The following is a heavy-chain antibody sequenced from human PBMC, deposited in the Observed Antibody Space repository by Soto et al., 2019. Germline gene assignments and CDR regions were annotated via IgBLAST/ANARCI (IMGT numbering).Heavy chain of an antibody. V-gene: IGHV3-48*03. CDR1: GFTFSSYE. CDR3: ARDYYDGSHYYPAGCDY. D-gene: IGHD3-22*01. Sequence: GGSLRLSCAASGFTFSSYEMNWVRQAPGKGLEWVSYISYSGSTIYYADSVKGRFTISRDNAKSSLYLQMNDLRAEDTAVYYCARDYYDGSHYYPAGCDYWGQGTLVTVLL. J-gene: IGHJ4*02. CDR2: ISYSGSTI.